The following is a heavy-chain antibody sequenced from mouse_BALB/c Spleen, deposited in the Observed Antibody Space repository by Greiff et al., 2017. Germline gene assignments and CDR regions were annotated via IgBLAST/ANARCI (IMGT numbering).Heavy chain of an antibody. J-gene: IGHJ3*01. CDR2: IWGDGST. Sequence: VQLQESGPGLVQPSQSLSITCTVSGFSLTGYGVNWVRQPPGKGLEWLGMIWGDGSTDYNSALKSRLSISKDNSKSQVFLKMDSLQTDDTARYYCARGGDYDVWFAYWGQGTLVTVSA. CDR3: ARGGDYDVWFAY. D-gene: IGHD2-4*01. V-gene: IGHV2-6-7*02. CDR1: GFSLTGYG.